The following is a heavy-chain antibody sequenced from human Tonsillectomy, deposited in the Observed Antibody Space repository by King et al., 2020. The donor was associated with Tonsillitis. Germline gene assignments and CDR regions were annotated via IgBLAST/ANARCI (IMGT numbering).Heavy chain of an antibody. Sequence: VQLVESGGGLVQPGGSLRRSCAASGFTFSSYEMKWVRQAPGKGLEWVSYISSSGITIYYADSVKGRFTSSRDNAKNSLYLQMNSLRAEDTAVYYCARDRDTGYFDYWGQGTLVTVSS. CDR2: ISSSGITI. V-gene: IGHV3-48*03. J-gene: IGHJ4*02. CDR1: GFTFSSYE. CDR3: ARDRDTGYFDY.